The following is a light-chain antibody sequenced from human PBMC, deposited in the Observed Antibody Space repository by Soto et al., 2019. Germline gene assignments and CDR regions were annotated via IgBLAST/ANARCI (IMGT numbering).Light chain of an antibody. Sequence: QSVLTQPPSVSGAPGQRVTISCTGSSSNIGAGYDVHWYQQRPGQAPVLVVHDDTDRAAGIPARFSGSKSGGTATLTISRVEAGDEADYYCQVWDISTYHVVFGGGTKLTVL. V-gene: IGLV1-40*01. CDR1: SSNIGAGYD. J-gene: IGLJ2*01. CDR3: QVWDISTYHVV. CDR2: DDT.